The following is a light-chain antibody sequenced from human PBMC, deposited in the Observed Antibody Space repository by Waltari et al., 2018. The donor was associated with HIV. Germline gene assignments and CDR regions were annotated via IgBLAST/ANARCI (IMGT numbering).Light chain of an antibody. Sequence: QSVLSKSPSTSGSPAQPVTTPLSGTRSHIGRLAVSWHQQLPPTAPKLLLYNKSQRPSGVPDRFSGSNSGTSASLAISGLQSEDEADYYCAAWDDSLNGYVFGPGTKVTVL. CDR2: NKS. CDR3: AAWDDSLNGYV. V-gene: IGLV1-44*01. J-gene: IGLJ1*01. CDR1: RSHIGRLA.